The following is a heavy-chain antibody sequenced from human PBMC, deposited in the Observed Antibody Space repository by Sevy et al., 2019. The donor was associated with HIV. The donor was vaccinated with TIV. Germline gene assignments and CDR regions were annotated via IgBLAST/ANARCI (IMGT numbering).Heavy chain of an antibody. J-gene: IGHJ4*02. D-gene: IGHD1-26*01. Sequence: GGSLRLSCVVSGISFTTSGMHWVRQAPGKGLEWVAVISYDGSSKYYADSVKGRFTISRDNSENILYLQMNSLRTDDTAVYYCVKGGVTWELLDYWGQGTLVTVSS. CDR2: ISYDGSSK. V-gene: IGHV3-30*18. CDR1: GISFTTSG. CDR3: VKGGVTWELLDY.